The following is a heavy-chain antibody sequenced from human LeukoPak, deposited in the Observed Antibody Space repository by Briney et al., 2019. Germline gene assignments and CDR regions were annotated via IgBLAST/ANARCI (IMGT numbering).Heavy chain of an antibody. CDR3: ARSGCSGGSWRGMI. CDR1: GFTVSSNY. V-gene: IGHV3-53*01. CDR2: IYSGGST. J-gene: IGHJ3*02. Sequence: GGSLRLSCAASGFTVSSNYMSWVRQAPGKGLEWVSVIYSGGSTYYADSVKGRFTISRDNSKNTVYLQMNSLRAADTAVYYCARSGCSGGSWRGMIWGQGTMVTVSS. D-gene: IGHD2-15*01.